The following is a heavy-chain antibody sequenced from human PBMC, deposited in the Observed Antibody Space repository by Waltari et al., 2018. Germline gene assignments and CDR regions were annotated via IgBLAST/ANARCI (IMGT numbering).Heavy chain of an antibody. CDR3: ARDPGPIVGAPDY. CDR1: GYSFTDYH. J-gene: IGHJ4*02. D-gene: IGHD1-26*01. CDR2: INPKNGDT. V-gene: IGHV1-2*02. Sequence: QVQLVQSGTEVKKPGASVKVSCQASGYSFTDYHLHWVRQTRGQGLEWLGWINPKNGDTGYAQNFLGRVTMTRDTSINTVYMDLSGLRSDDTAVFYCARDPGPIVGAPDYWGQGTLVTVSS.